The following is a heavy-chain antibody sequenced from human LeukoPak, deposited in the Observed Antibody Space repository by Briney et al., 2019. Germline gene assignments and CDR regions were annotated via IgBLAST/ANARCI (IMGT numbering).Heavy chain of an antibody. D-gene: IGHD3-10*01. CDR3: ARGGGRGSGSPKYYYYYMDV. CDR2: IYTSGST. Sequence: NPSETLSLTCTVSGGSISSYYWSWIRQPAGKGLEWIGRIYTSGSTNYNPSLKSRVTMSVDTSKNQFSLKLSSVTAADTAVYYCARGGGRGSGSPKYYYYYMDVWGKGTTVTISS. V-gene: IGHV4-4*07. CDR1: GGSISSYY. J-gene: IGHJ6*03.